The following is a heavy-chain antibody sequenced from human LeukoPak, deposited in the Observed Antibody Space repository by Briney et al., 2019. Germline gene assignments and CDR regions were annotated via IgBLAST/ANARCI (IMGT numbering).Heavy chain of an antibody. Sequence: PGGSLRLSCAASGFTFSSYWMHWVRQAPGKGLXXXXXINSDGSSTSYADSVKGRFTISRDNAKNTLYLQMNSLRAEDTAVYYCARSQTIAVADWFDPWGQGTLVTVSS. D-gene: IGHD6-19*01. CDR1: GFTFSSYW. CDR2: INSDGSST. CDR3: ARSQTIAVADWFDP. J-gene: IGHJ5*02. V-gene: IGHV3-74*01.